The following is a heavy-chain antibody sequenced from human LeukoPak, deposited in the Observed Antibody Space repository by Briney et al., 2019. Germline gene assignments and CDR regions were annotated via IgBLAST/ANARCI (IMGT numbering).Heavy chain of an antibody. CDR3: ARVGYYDFWSALTRYYYYGMDV. CDR1: GYTFTSYG. CDR2: ISAYNGNT. D-gene: IGHD3-3*01. V-gene: IGHV1-18*01. Sequence: ASVKVSCKASGYTFTSYGISGVRQAPGQGLEWMGWISAYNGNTNYAQKLQGRVTMTTDTSTSTAYMELRSLRSDDTAVYYCARVGYYDFWSALTRYYYYGMDVRGQGTTVTVSS. J-gene: IGHJ6*02.